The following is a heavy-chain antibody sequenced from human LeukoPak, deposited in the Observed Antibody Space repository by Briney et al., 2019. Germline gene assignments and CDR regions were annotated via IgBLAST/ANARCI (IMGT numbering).Heavy chain of an antibody. CDR2: IINDGLST. D-gene: IGHD3-10*01. CDR1: EFTFNTFN. J-gene: IGHJ5*02. V-gene: IGHV3-64D*06. Sequence: GGSLRLSCSASEFTFNTFNSHWVRQTPERGLEYVSGIINDGLSTYYADSVKGRFTISRDISKNTVYLQMSSLRAEDTAVYYCVKAYYYSSGSYDWFDPWGRGALVTVSS. CDR3: VKAYYYSSGSYDWFDP.